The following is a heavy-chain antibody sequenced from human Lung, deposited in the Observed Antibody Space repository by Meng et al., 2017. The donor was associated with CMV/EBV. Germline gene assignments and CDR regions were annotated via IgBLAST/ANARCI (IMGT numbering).Heavy chain of an antibody. CDR1: GYSFTNYW. J-gene: IGHJ6*02. Sequence: XVSXKGSGYSFTNYWNGWLRQKPGKGLEWMGIIYPGDSDTRYSPSFQGQVTISDDTSFSDAYLQWGSLKASDTAMYYWARSFCDFWRGYTDYYEGMEVWGQGTTVTVSS. D-gene: IGHD3-3*01. CDR3: ARSFCDFWRGYTDYYEGMEV. CDR2: IYPGDSDT. V-gene: IGHV5-51*01.